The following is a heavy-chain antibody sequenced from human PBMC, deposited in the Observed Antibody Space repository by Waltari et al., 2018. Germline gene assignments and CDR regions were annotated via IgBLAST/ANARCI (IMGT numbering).Heavy chain of an antibody. CDR1: GYTFTDYY. J-gene: IGHJ4*02. CDR3: ATGITIFGVVISSHDY. V-gene: IGHV1-69-2*01. Sequence: EVQLVQSGAEVKKPGATVKISCKASGYTFTDYYMHWVQQAPGKGLEWMGRVDPEDGETIYAEKFQGRVTITADTSTDTAYMELSSLRSEDTAVYYCATGITIFGVVISSHDYWGQGTLVTVSS. CDR2: VDPEDGET. D-gene: IGHD3-3*01.